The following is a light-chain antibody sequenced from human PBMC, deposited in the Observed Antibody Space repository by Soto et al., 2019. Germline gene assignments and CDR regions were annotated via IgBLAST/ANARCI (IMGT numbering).Light chain of an antibody. CDR3: SSYTISSTVV. J-gene: IGLJ2*01. CDR1: SSDVGTYKF. Sequence: QSVLTQPASVSGSPGQSITVSCTGTSSDVGTYKFVSWYQQHPGKAPKLIIYEVSFRPSGVSNRFSGSKSGNTASLTISGLQAEDEADYYCSSYTISSTVVFGGGTKLTVL. V-gene: IGLV2-14*01. CDR2: EVS.